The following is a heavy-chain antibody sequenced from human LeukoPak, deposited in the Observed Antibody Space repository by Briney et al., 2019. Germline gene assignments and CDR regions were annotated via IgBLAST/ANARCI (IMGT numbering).Heavy chain of an antibody. V-gene: IGHV3-30*04. J-gene: IGHJ4*02. D-gene: IGHD3-9*01. Sequence: GGSLRLSCAASGFTFSSYAMHWVRQAPGKGLEWVAVIPYDGSNKYYADSVKGRFTISRDNSKNTLYLQMNSLRAEDTAVYYCAKAAIDEYYDILTGYYSFGAHFDYWGQGTLVTVSS. CDR2: IPYDGSNK. CDR3: AKAAIDEYYDILTGYYSFGAHFDY. CDR1: GFTFSSYA.